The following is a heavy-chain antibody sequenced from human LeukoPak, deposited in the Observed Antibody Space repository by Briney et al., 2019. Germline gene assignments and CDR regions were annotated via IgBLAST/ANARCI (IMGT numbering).Heavy chain of an antibody. CDR1: GGSISTTNW. J-gene: IGHJ4*02. V-gene: IGHV4-4*02. Sequence: SGTLSLTCGVSGGSISTTNWWTWVRQPPGEGLEWIGEVHLSGNTHYNPSLESRVTMSVDMSENHISLRLTSVTAADTAVYYCAREGGPYRPLDYSGQGTLVTVSS. CDR3: AREGGPYRPLDY. CDR2: VHLSGNT.